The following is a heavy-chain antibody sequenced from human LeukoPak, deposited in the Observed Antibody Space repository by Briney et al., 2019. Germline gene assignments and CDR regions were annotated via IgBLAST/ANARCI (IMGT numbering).Heavy chain of an antibody. J-gene: IGHJ4*02. V-gene: IGHV3-23*01. CDR3: AKDLVGATVERDFDY. CDR1: GFTFSSSW. D-gene: IGHD1-26*01. CDR2: IRGGGDGP. Sequence: AGGSLRLSYAASGFTFSSSWMTWVRQAPGKGLEWVSDIRGGGDGPYYADSVKGRFTISRDNSKNTLYLQMNSLRAEDTAVYYCAKDLVGATVERDFDYWGQGTLVTVSS.